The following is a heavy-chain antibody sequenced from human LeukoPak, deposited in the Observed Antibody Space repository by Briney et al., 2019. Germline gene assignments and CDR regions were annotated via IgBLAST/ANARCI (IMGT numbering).Heavy chain of an antibody. V-gene: IGHV1-2*02. J-gene: IGHJ6*03. CDR2: INPNSGGT. D-gene: IGHD2-8*01. CDR1: GYTFTGYY. CDR3: ARDFWLAGRLFPGDCTNGVCPTTHYYMDV. Sequence: GVSVKVSCKASGYTFTGYYMHWVRQAPGQGLEWMGWINPNSGGTNYAQKFQGRVTMTRDTSISTAYMELSRLRSDDTAVYYCARDFWLAGRLFPGDCTNGVCPTTHYYMDVWGKGTTVTVSS.